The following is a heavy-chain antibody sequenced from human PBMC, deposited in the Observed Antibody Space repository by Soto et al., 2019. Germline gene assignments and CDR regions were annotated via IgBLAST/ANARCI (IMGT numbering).Heavy chain of an antibody. CDR2: ISAYNGNT. Sequence: ASVKASCKAFGYTFTSYVISWVRQAPGQGLEWMGWISAYNGNTKYAQKLQGRVTMTTDTSTSTAYMELRSLRSDDTAVYYCASYHLNSYYYGMDVWGQGTTVTVSS. J-gene: IGHJ6*02. V-gene: IGHV1-18*01. CDR3: ASYHLNSYYYGMDV. CDR1: GYTFTSYV.